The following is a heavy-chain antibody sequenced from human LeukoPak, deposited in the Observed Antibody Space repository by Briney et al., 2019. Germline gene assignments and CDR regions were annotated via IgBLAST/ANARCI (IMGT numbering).Heavy chain of an antibody. V-gene: IGHV3-7*01. CDR1: GFTFSSYW. CDR3: ARISYYYDSSGYYGSRFDY. CDR2: IKQDGSEK. D-gene: IGHD3-22*01. Sequence: GGSLRLSCAASGFTFSSYWMSWVRQAPGKGLEWVANIKQDGSEKYYVDSVKGRFTISRDNAKNSLYLQMNRLRAEDTAVYYCARISYYYDSSGYYGSRFDYWGQGTLVTVSS. J-gene: IGHJ4*02.